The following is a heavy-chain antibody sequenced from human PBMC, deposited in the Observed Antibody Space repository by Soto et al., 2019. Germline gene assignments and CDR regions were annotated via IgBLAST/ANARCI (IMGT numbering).Heavy chain of an antibody. D-gene: IGHD2-2*01. CDR1: GFTVSTNY. CDR3: ARKPPAAIQGWAYGMDV. V-gene: IGHV3-53*02. Sequence: EVQLVQTGGGLIQPGGSLRLSCVASGFTVSTNYLSWVRQVPGKGLEWVSVLHGSGSTSYADSVKGRFTISRDNARNTFYLPMNSLRVEDTAVYYCARKPPAAIQGWAYGMDVWGKGTTVTVYS. CDR2: LHGSGST. J-gene: IGHJ6*04.